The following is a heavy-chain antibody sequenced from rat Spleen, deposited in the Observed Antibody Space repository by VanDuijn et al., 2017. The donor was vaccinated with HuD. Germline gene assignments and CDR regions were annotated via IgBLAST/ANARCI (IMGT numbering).Heavy chain of an antibody. D-gene: IGHD1-4*01. CDR3: ARRLPGYTLFDC. V-gene: IGHV5-25*01. J-gene: IGHJ2*01. Sequence: EVQLVESGGGLVQPGRSMKLSCAASGFTFSNYYMAWVRQAPTRGLECVASISPGGTDTYYRVSVKSRFTISRYNAISTLYLQMDSLRAEDTATYDCARRLPGYTLFDCWGQGVMVTVSS. CDR2: ISPGGTDT. CDR1: GFTFSNYY.